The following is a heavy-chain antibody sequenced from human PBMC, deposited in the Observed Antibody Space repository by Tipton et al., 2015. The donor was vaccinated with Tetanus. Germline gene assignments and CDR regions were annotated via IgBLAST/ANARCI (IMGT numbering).Heavy chain of an antibody. CDR1: GGSLSRYY. CDR3: ARGTGDY. Sequence: TLSLTCAVYGGSLSRYYWTWIRQPPGKGLEWIGEVDDSGSTNYSPSLKSRVTISLDTPKNEFSLTLSSVTAADTAVYYCARGTGDYWGQGTLVTVSS. D-gene: IGHD1-14*01. J-gene: IGHJ4*02. CDR2: VDDSGST. V-gene: IGHV4-34*01.